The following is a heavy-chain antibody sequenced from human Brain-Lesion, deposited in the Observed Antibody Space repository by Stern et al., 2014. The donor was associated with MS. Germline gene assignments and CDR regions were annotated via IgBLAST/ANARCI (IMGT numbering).Heavy chain of an antibody. CDR2: INWNSGSL. D-gene: IGHD3-22*01. J-gene: IGHJ4*02. Sequence: QLVQSGGGLVQPGRSLTLSCAASGFTFDDFAMHWVRPAPGQGLEWVSGINWNSGSLAYADSVKGRFSISRDSAKNSLFLQMNSLRPEDTALYYCTKDSGYFSGLFDSWGQGTLVTVSS. CDR1: GFTFDDFA. CDR3: TKDSGYFSGLFDS. V-gene: IGHV3-9*01.